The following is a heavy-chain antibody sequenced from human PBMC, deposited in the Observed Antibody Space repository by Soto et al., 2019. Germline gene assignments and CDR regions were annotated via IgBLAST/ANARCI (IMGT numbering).Heavy chain of an antibody. CDR1: GGSFSGYY. CDR3: ARGPFYYDYVWGSYRYSRAWFDP. V-gene: IGHV4-34*01. CDR2: INHSGST. J-gene: IGHJ5*02. Sequence: SETLSLTCAVYGGSFSGYYWSWIRQPPGKGLEWIGEINHSGSTNYNPSLKSRVTISVDTSKNQFSLKLSSVTAADTAVYYCARGPFYYDYVWGSYRYSRAWFDPWGQGTLVTVSS. D-gene: IGHD3-16*02.